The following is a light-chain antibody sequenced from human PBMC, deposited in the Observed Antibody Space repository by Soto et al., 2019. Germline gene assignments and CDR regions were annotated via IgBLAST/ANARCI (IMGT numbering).Light chain of an antibody. Sequence: EIVMTQSPATLSVSPGESATLSCRTSQSVSSRLGWYQQKPGQAPRLLIYGASTRATDIPARFSGSGSGTEFTLTISSLQSEDFAVYYCQQYNNWPLTLGGGTKVEIK. CDR3: QQYNNWPLT. CDR2: GAS. V-gene: IGKV3-15*01. CDR1: QSVSSR. J-gene: IGKJ4*01.